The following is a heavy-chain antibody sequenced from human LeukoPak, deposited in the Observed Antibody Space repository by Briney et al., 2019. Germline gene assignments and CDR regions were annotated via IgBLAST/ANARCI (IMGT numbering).Heavy chain of an antibody. D-gene: IGHD6-25*01. Sequence: SETLSLTCAVYGGSFSGYYWSWIRQPPGKGLEWIGEINHSGSTNYNPSLKSRVTISVDTSKNQFSLKLSFVTAADTAVYYCARAGRLTFDIWGQGTMVTVSS. CDR2: INHSGST. CDR1: GGSFSGYY. V-gene: IGHV4-34*01. J-gene: IGHJ3*02. CDR3: ARAGRLTFDI.